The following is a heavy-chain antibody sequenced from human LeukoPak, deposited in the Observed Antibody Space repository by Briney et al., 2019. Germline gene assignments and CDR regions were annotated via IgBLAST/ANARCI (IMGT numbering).Heavy chain of an antibody. Sequence: ASVKVSCKASGYTFTSYDINWVRQATGQGHEWMGWMNPNSGNTSYAQKFQGRVTMTRNTSRSTAYMELSSLRSEATAVDYCTRGLDGSGNETDYWGQGTLVTVSS. J-gene: IGHJ4*02. D-gene: IGHD3-10*01. CDR2: MNPNSGNT. CDR3: TRGLDGSGNETDY. CDR1: GYTFTSYD. V-gene: IGHV1-8*01.